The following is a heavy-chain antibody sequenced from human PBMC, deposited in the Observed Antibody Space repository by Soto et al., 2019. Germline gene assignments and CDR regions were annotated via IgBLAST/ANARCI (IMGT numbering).Heavy chain of an antibody. D-gene: IGHD3-3*01. CDR2: ISYDGSNK. Sequence: GGSLRLSCAASGFTFSSYATHWVRQAPGKGLEWAAVISYDGSNKYYADSVKGRFTISRDNSKNTLYLQMNSLRAEDTAVYYCARDRRDYDFWSGYYTPYYYGMDVWGQGTTVTVSS. CDR1: GFTFSSYA. J-gene: IGHJ6*02. CDR3: ARDRRDYDFWSGYYTPYYYGMDV. V-gene: IGHV3-30-3*01.